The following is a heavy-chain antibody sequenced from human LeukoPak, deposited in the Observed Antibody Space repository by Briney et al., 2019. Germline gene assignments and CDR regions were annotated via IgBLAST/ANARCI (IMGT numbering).Heavy chain of an antibody. D-gene: IGHD3-10*01. V-gene: IGHV1-2*02. J-gene: IGHJ6*02. CDR2: INPNSGGI. CDR3: ARDTLYGSGSYYIRHYYGMDV. Sequence: ASVKVSCKASGYTFTGYYMHWVRQAPGQGLEWMGWINPNSGGINYAQKFQGRVTMTRDTSISTAYMELSRLRSDDTAVYYCARDTLYGSGSYYIRHYYGMDVWGQGTTVTVSS. CDR1: GYTFTGYY.